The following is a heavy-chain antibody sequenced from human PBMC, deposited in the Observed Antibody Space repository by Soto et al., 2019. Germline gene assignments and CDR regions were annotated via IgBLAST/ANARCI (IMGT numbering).Heavy chain of an antibody. CDR3: ARHSLAAASFDP. J-gene: IGHJ5*02. D-gene: IGHD6-13*01. Sequence: XESVTVTCQGSGYRCTSYWVSWVLQMPGKGLEWMGRIDPSDSYTNYSPSFQGHVTISADKSISTAYLQWSSLKASDTAMYYCARHSLAAASFDPWGERILVT. V-gene: IGHV5-10-1*01. CDR2: IDPSDSYT. CDR1: GYRCTSYW.